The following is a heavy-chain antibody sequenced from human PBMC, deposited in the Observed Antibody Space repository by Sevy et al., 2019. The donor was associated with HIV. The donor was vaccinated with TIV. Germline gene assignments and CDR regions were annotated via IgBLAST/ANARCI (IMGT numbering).Heavy chain of an antibody. CDR3: ARSDF. CDR1: GFTFDDYA. J-gene: IGHJ4*02. CDR2: ISCNSDSI. V-gene: IGHV3-9*01. Sequence: GGSLRLSCAASGFTFDDYAMHWVRQAPGKGLEWVSGISCNSDSICYADSVKGRFTISRDNAKNSLYLQLNSLRVEDTALYYCARSDFWGQGTLVTVSS.